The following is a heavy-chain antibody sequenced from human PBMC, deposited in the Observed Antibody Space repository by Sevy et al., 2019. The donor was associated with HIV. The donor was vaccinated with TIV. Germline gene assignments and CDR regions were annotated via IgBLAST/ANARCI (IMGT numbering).Heavy chain of an antibody. Sequence: GGSLRLSCAASGFTFSNYGMHWVRQVPGKGLEWMTFIRYDGSDKYYAASVKGRFTISRDDSKNTLYLQMDSLRPEDTSIYYCAKDLAGPGRRYFDYWGQGTLVTVSS. CDR3: AKDLAGPGRRYFDY. CDR2: IRYDGSDK. D-gene: IGHD6-13*01. CDR1: GFTFSNYG. J-gene: IGHJ4*02. V-gene: IGHV3-30*02.